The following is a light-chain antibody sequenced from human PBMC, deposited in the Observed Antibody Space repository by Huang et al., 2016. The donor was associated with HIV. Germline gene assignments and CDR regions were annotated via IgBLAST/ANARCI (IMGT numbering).Light chain of an antibody. CDR1: QSVLFSSNNKNY. CDR2: WVS. Sequence: DIVMTQSPDSLAVSLGERATINCKSSQSVLFSSNNKNYLAWYQQKPGQPPKLLIYWVSTRESGVPDRFSGSGSGTDFTLTISSLQAEDVAVYYCQHYYSTPPTFGGGTKVEIK. V-gene: IGKV4-1*01. J-gene: IGKJ4*01. CDR3: QHYYSTPPT.